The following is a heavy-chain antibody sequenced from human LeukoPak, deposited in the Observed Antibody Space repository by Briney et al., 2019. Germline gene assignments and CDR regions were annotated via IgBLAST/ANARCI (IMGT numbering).Heavy chain of an antibody. CDR2: INPKSGGT. CDR1: GYTFTDYF. J-gene: IGHJ1*01. CDR3: ARSASGSYWNFQH. Sequence: ASVKVSCKASGYTFTDYFMNWVRQAPGQGLEWMGWINPKSGGTVYAQKFQGRVTMTRGTSISTAYMDLSSLRSDDTAVYYCARSASGSYWNFQHWGQGTLVTVSS. D-gene: IGHD1-26*01. V-gene: IGHV1-2*02.